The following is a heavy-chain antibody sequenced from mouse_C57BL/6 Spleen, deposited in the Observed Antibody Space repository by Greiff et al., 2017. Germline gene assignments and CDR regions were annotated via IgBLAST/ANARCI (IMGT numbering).Heavy chain of an antibody. V-gene: IGHV1-50*01. CDR3: ARRAHYYGSSYGYFDY. J-gene: IGHJ2*01. D-gene: IGHD1-1*01. CDR1: GYTFTSYW. Sequence: QVQLQQPGAELVKPGASVKLSCKSSGYTFTSYWMQWVKQRPGQGLEWIGEIDPSDSYTNYNQKFKGKATLTVDTSSSTAYMQLSSLTSEDSAVYFCARRAHYYGSSYGYFDYWGQGTTLTVSS. CDR2: IDPSDSYT.